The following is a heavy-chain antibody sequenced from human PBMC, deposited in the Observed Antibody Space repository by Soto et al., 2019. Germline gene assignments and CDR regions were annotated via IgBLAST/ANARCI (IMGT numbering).Heavy chain of an antibody. J-gene: IGHJ4*02. CDR3: AKSYSSGWYGYFDY. Sequence: PGGSLRLSCAASGFTFSGSAMHWVRQASGKGLEWVGRIRSKANSYATAYAASVKGRFTISRDDSKNTAYLQMNSLRAEDTAVYYCAKSYSSGWYGYFDYWGQGTLVTVSS. D-gene: IGHD6-19*01. CDR2: IRSKANSYAT. CDR1: GFTFSGSA. V-gene: IGHV3-73*01.